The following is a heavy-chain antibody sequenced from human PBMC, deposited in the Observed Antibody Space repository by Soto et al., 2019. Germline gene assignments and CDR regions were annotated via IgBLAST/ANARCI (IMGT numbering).Heavy chain of an antibody. D-gene: IGHD6-19*01. CDR2: ISWNSGSI. V-gene: IGHV3-9*01. J-gene: IGHJ4*02. Sequence: EVQLVESGRGLVQPGRSLRRSCAASGFTFDDYAMHWVRQAPGKGLAWVSGISWNSGSIGYADSVKGRFTISRDNAKNSLYLQMNSLRAEDTALYYCAKDIGAVAGLAFDYWGQGTLVTVSS. CDR3: AKDIGAVAGLAFDY. CDR1: GFTFDDYA.